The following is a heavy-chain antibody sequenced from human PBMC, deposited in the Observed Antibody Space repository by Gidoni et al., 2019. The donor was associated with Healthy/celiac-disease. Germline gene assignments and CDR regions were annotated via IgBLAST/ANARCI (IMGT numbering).Heavy chain of an antibody. V-gene: IGHV3-23*01. J-gene: IGHJ4*02. CDR2: ISGSGGST. D-gene: IGHD3-10*01. CDR1: GFPFSSYA. CDR3: AKPSYYYGSGSYYFDY. Sequence: EVQLLESGGGLVQPGGSLRLACAASGFPFSSYAMSWVRQAPGKGLEWVSAISGSGGSTYYADSVKGRFTISRDNSKNTLYLQMNSLRAEDTAVYYCAKPSYYYGSGSYYFDYWGQGTLVTVSS.